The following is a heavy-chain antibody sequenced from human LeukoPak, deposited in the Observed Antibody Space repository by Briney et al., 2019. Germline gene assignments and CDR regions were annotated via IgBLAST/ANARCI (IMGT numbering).Heavy chain of an antibody. Sequence: SETLSLTCTVSGGSISSYYWSWTRQPPGKGLEWIGNIYYSGSTNYNPSLKSRVTISVDTSKNQFSLKLNSVTAADTAVYYCARGGTGYFDYWGQGTLVTVSS. CDR1: GGSISSYY. J-gene: IGHJ4*02. CDR3: ARGGTGYFDY. D-gene: IGHD1-1*01. V-gene: IGHV4-59*01. CDR2: IYYSGST.